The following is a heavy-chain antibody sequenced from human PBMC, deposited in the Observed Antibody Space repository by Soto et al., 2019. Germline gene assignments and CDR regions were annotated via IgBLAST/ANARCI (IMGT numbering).Heavy chain of an antibody. J-gene: IGHJ3*02. V-gene: IGHV3-13*01. CDR3: AREAGRSTAFDI. CDR2: IGTAGDT. CDR1: GFTFSSYD. Sequence: EVQLVESGGGLVQPGGSLRLSCAASGFTFSSYDMHWVRQATGKGLEWVSAIGTAGDTYYPGSVKGRFTISRENAKNSLYLQMNSLRAGDTAVCYCAREAGRSTAFDIWGQGTMVTVSS. D-gene: IGHD2-2*01.